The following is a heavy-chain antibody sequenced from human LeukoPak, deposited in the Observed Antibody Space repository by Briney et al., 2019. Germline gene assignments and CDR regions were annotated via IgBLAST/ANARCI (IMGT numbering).Heavy chain of an antibody. Sequence: SETLSLTCAVYGGSFSGYYWSWIRQPPGKGLEWIGEINHSGSTNHNPSLKSRVTISVDTSKNQFSLKLSSVTAADTAVYYCAREPTYYYDSSGSFPDYWGQGTLVTVSS. V-gene: IGHV4-34*01. J-gene: IGHJ4*02. CDR2: INHSGST. CDR3: AREPTYYYDSSGSFPDY. CDR1: GGSFSGYY. D-gene: IGHD3-22*01.